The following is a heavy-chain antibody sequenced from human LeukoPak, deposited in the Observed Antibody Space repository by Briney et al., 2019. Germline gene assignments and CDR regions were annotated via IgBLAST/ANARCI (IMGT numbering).Heavy chain of an antibody. J-gene: IGHJ6*02. CDR1: GFTSSSYE. CDR3: AREGDSGMDV. V-gene: IGHV3-48*03. CDR2: ISSSGSTI. Sequence: GGSLRLSCAASGFTSSSYEMNWVRQAPGKGLEWVSYISSSGSTIYYADSVKGRFTIPRDNAKNSLYLQMNSLRAEDTAVYYCAREGDSGMDVWGQGTTVTVSS. D-gene: IGHD1-26*01.